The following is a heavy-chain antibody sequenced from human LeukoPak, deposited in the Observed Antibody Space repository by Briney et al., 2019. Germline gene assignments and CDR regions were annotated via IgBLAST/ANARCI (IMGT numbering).Heavy chain of an antibody. Sequence: SETLSLTCTVSGYSINSGYYWGWIRQPPGKGLEWIGYIYYNGDTHYNPSLNSRLSMSVDTPNKQFSLNLRSVTAADTAVYYCVRGPYGSSISNWFDPWGQGLLVTVSS. CDR2: IYYNGDT. CDR1: GYSINSGYY. J-gene: IGHJ5*02. D-gene: IGHD3-10*01. V-gene: IGHV4-38-2*02. CDR3: VRGPYGSSISNWFDP.